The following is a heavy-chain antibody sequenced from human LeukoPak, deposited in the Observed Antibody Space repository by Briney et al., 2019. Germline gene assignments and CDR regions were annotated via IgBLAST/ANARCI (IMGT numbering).Heavy chain of an antibody. D-gene: IGHD2-15*01. CDR2: INTDESTT. CDR3: TRHHLNRVAPVFDQ. J-gene: IGHJ4*02. V-gene: IGHV3-74*03. CDR1: GFTFSDYW. Sequence: GGSLRLSCAASGFTFSDYWMHWVRQAPGKGLVWVSRINTDESTTQYADSVKGRFTISRDNAKNTLYLQMNSLRAEDTAVYYCTRHHLNRVAPVFDQWGQRTLVTVSS.